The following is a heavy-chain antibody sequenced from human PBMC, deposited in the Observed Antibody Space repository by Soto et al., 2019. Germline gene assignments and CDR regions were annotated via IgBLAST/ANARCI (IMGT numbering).Heavy chain of an antibody. J-gene: IGHJ3*02. CDR2: ISWNSGSI. CDR1: GFTFDDYA. CDR3: AKDWGLRFLEWLDI. V-gene: IGHV3-9*01. D-gene: IGHD3-3*01. Sequence: GGSLRLSCAASGFTFDDYAMHWVRQAPGKGLEWVSGISWNSGSIGYADSVKGRFTISRDNAKNSLYLQMNSLRAEDTALYYCAKDWGLRFLEWLDIWGQGTMVTVSS.